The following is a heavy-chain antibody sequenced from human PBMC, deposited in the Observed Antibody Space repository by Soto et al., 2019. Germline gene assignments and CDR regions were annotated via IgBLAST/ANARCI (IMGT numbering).Heavy chain of an antibody. Sequence: PGGSLRLSCAASGFTFSNAWMSWVRQAPGKGLEWVGRIKSKTDGGTTDYAAPVKGRFTISRDNSKNTLYLQMNSLRAEDTAVYYCAREHRGYSYEFDPWGQGTLVTVSS. CDR3: AREHRGYSYEFDP. CDR1: GFTFSNAW. CDR2: IKSKTDGGTT. V-gene: IGHV3-15*01. J-gene: IGHJ5*02. D-gene: IGHD5-18*01.